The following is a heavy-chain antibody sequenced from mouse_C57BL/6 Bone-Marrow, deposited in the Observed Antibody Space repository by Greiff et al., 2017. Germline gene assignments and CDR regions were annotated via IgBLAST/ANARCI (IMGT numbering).Heavy chain of an antibody. D-gene: IGHD2-3*01. J-gene: IGHJ2*01. CDR3: ARKKGIYDGLDY. Sequence: QVQLQQPGAELVRPGTSVKLSCKASGYTFPSYWMHWVKQRPGQGLEWIGVIDPSDSYTNYNQKFKGKATLTVDTSSSTAYMQLSSLTSEDSAVYYCARKKGIYDGLDYWGQGTTLTVSS. CDR2: IDPSDSYT. V-gene: IGHV1-59*01. CDR1: GYTFPSYW.